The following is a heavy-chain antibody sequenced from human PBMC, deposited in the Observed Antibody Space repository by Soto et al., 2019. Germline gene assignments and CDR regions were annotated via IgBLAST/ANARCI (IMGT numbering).Heavy chain of an antibody. J-gene: IGHJ4*02. Sequence: SETLSLTGTLSGASITSTTYFWAWIRQPPGKGLEWVGSIYYIGKTHYNPSLKSRVTISVDGSKNQFSLQMTSATAADTAVYYCAKNLPRTGRFDYWGQGALVTVCS. CDR2: IYYIGKT. CDR1: GASITSTTYF. CDR3: AKNLPRTGRFDY. V-gene: IGHV4-39*01.